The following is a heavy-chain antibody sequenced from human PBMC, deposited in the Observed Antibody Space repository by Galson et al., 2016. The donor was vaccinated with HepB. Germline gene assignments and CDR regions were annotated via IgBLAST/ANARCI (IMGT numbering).Heavy chain of an antibody. CDR1: GGSIRSGDYY. D-gene: IGHD3-10*01. Sequence: TLSLTCTVSGGSIRSGDYYWSWIRQPPGEGLEWIGYISYSGTTYYNPFLKSRVTISIDTSKTQFSLKLSSVTATDTAVYYCARKLTVRGRIAFTYSYYGMDAWGQGTTVTVSS. V-gene: IGHV4-30-4*01. CDR3: ARKLTVRGRIAFTYSYYGMDA. CDR2: ISYSGTT. J-gene: IGHJ6*02.